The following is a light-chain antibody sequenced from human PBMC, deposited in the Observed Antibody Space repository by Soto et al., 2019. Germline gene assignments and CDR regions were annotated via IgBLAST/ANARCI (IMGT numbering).Light chain of an antibody. Sequence: SYELTQPSSVSVSPGQTARITCSGAVLAKKYARWFQQKPGQAPVLVIYKDSERPSGIPERFSGSSSGTTVTLTISGAQVEDEADYYCYSAADNNLKFGGGTKLTVL. CDR2: KDS. CDR3: YSAADNNLK. CDR1: VLAKKY. J-gene: IGLJ2*01. V-gene: IGLV3-27*01.